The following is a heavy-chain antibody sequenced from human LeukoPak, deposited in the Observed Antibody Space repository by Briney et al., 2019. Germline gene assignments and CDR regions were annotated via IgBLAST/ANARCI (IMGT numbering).Heavy chain of an antibody. CDR1: GFTFSSYG. V-gene: IGHV3-30*03. CDR2: ISYDGSNK. D-gene: IGHD2-2*01. Sequence: SGGSLRLSCAASGFTFSSYGMHWVRQAPGKGLEWVAVISYDGSNKYYADSVKGRFTISRDNSKNTLYLQMNSLRAEDAAVYYCWGSTSSNFDYWGQGTLVTVSS. J-gene: IGHJ4*02. CDR3: WGSTSSNFDY.